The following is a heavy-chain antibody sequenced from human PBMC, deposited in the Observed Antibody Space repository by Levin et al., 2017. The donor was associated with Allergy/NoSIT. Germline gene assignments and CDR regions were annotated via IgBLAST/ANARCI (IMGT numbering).Heavy chain of an antibody. Sequence: HGESLKISCQGSGYSFTNFWIGWVRQVPGKDLEWMGIIYPDDSDSRYGPSFQGRITISADKSIKTAYLQWNSLEASDTAMYYCASLSSSAASRDRPRGHAAFDIWGQGTMVTVSS. CDR1: GYSFTNFW. CDR3: ASLSSSAASRDRPRGHAAFDI. D-gene: IGHD6-13*01. V-gene: IGHV5-51*01. J-gene: IGHJ3*02. CDR2: IYPDDSDS.